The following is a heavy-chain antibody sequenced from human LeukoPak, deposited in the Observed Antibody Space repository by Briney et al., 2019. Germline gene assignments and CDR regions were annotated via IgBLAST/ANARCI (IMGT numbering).Heavy chain of an antibody. D-gene: IGHD3-3*01. Sequence: PGGSLRLSCAASGFTFSSYEMNWVRQAPGKGPEWVSYVSGSGSTIYYADSVKGRFTISRDNAKNSLYLQMNSLRAEDTAVYYCARVEYDLWSAPTGYFDYWGQGTLVTVSS. CDR3: ARVEYDLWSAPTGYFDY. CDR2: VSGSGSTI. CDR1: GFTFSSYE. V-gene: IGHV3-48*03. J-gene: IGHJ4*02.